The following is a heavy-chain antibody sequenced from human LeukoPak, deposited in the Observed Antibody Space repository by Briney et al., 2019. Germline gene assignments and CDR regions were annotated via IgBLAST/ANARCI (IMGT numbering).Heavy chain of an antibody. V-gene: IGHV4-61*02. J-gene: IGHJ3*02. Sequence: SQTLSLTCTVSGGSISSGSYYWSWIRQPARKGLEWIGRIYTSGSTNYNPSLKSRVTISVDTSKNQFSLKLSSVTAADTAVYYCARGIEALYSSGWGDAFDIWGQGTMVTVSS. CDR1: GGSISSGSYY. CDR3: ARGIEALYSSGWGDAFDI. CDR2: IYTSGST. D-gene: IGHD6-19*01.